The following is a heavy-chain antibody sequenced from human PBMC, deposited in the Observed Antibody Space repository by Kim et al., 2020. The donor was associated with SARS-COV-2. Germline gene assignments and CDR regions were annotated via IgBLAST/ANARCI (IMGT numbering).Heavy chain of an antibody. J-gene: IGHJ2*01. D-gene: IGHD6-6*01. CDR3: ARDRRDWYFDL. Sequence: THSHPSLKSRVPISVDTSKNQFSLKLSSVTAADTAVYYCARDRRDWYFDLWGRGTLVTVSS. CDR2: T. V-gene: IGHV4-59*01.